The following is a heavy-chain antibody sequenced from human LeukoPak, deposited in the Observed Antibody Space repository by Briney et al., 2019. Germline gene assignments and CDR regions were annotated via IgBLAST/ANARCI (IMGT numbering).Heavy chain of an antibody. CDR2: IYPGDSDT. D-gene: IGHD6-19*01. CDR3: ARQVAGTLGPRYYYYGMDV. Sequence: GESLKISCKGSGYSFPSYWIGWVRQMPGKGLEWMGIIYPGDSDTRYSPSFQGQVTISADKSISTAYLQWSSLKASDTAMYYCARQVAGTLGPRYYYYGMDVWGQGTTVTVSS. V-gene: IGHV5-51*01. CDR1: GYSFPSYW. J-gene: IGHJ6*02.